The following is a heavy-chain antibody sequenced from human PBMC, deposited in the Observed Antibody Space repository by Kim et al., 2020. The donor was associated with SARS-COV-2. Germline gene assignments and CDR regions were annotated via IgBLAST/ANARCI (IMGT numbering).Heavy chain of an antibody. CDR1: GFTFSTYA. V-gene: IGHV3-23*01. CDR3: AKGSHGEHDS. D-gene: IGHD4-17*01. CDR2: IGGSVLVT. Sequence: GGSLRLSCAASGFTFSTYAMSWVRQAPGKGLEWVSAIGGSVLVTYYADSVKGRFTISRDNSKNTVYLQMNSLRAEDTATYYCAKGSHGEHDSWGQGTLVTVSS. J-gene: IGHJ5*01.